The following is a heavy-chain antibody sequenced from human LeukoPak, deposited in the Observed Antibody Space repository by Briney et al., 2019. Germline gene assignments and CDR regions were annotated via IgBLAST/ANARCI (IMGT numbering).Heavy chain of an antibody. D-gene: IGHD3/OR15-3a*01. J-gene: IGHJ6*03. Sequence: PGGSLRLSCAASGFTFSSYSMNWVRQAPGKGLEWVSSISSSSSYIYYADSGKGRFTISRDNAKNSLYLQMNSLRAGDTAVYYCASRLDSIYYYYYMDVWGKGTTVTVSS. CDR1: GFTFSSYS. CDR2: ISSSSSYI. V-gene: IGHV3-21*01. CDR3: ASRLDSIYYYYYMDV.